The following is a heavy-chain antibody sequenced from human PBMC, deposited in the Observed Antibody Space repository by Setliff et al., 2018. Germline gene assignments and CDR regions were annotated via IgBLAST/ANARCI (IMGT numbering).Heavy chain of an antibody. V-gene: IGHV3-48*03. D-gene: IGHD3-10*01. J-gene: IGHJ5*02. CDR1: GFTFSNYE. Sequence: GGSLRLSCAASGFTFSNYEMNWVRQAPGKGLEWVSYINSGGRLIYYADSVKGRFTISRDNAKSSLYLQMNSLRAEDTAVYYCARDLIRGAPNWFDPWGQGTLVTVSS. CDR2: INSGGRLI. CDR3: ARDLIRGAPNWFDP.